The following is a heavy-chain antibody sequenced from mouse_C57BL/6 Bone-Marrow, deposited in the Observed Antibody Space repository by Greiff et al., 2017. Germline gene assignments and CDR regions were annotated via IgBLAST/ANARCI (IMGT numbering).Heavy chain of an antibody. J-gene: IGHJ2*01. CDR2: IYPGNSDT. CDR1: GYTFTSYW. CDR3: TLSLITTVVATDY. D-gene: IGHD1-1*01. Sequence: EVQGVESGTVLARPGASVKMSCKTSGYTFTSYWMHWVKQRPGQGLEWIGAIYPGNSDTSYNQKFKGKAKLTAVTSASTAYMELSSLTNEDSAVYYCTLSLITTVVATDYWGQGTTLTVSS. V-gene: IGHV1-5*01.